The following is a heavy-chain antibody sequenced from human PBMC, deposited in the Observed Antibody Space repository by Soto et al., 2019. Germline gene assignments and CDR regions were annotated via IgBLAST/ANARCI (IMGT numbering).Heavy chain of an antibody. J-gene: IGHJ4*02. V-gene: IGHV3-11*01. CDR1: GFSFRDYF. D-gene: IGHD2-21*01. Sequence: GESLKISCAASGFSFRDYFMSWLRQAPGKGLEWVSYIGPYGNSIYYADSVEGRFTISRDDVTKSLHLHMNSLRTDDTAVYYCARDDHTYGVYWGQGTPVTVSS. CDR2: IGPYGNSI. CDR3: ARDDHTYGVY.